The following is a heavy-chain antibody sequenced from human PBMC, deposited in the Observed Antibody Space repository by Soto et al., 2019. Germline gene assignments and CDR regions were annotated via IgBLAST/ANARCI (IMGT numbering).Heavy chain of an antibody. D-gene: IGHD2-15*01. CDR3: ARQYCSGGSCYSGGSRLYYYYYMDV. CDR1: GGTFSSYT. V-gene: IGHV1-69*02. CDR2: IIPILGIA. Sequence: ASVKVSCKASGGTFSSYTIGWVRQAPGQGLEWMGRIIPILGIANYAQKFQGRVTITADKSTSTAYMELSSLRSEDTAVYYCARQYCSGGSCYSGGSRLYYYYYMDVWGKGTTVTVSS. J-gene: IGHJ6*03.